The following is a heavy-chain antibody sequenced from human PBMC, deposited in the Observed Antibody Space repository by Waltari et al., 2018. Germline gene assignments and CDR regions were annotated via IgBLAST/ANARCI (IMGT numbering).Heavy chain of an antibody. J-gene: IGHJ4*02. Sequence: VQLQESGPGLVKPSETLSLTCAVSGSSITSGYSWGWTRQPQGKGLEWIESIYHSGSTYYNPSVKSRVTISVDTSKNQFSLKLSSVTAADTAVYYCAREEGGFDYWGQGTLVTVSS. CDR1: GSSITSGYS. CDR2: IYHSGST. V-gene: IGHV4-38-2*02. CDR3: AREEGGFDY.